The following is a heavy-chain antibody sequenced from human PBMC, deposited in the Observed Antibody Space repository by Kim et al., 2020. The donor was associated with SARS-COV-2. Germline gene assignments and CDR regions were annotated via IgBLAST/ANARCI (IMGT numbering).Heavy chain of an antibody. CDR1: GFTFSGSS. V-gene: IGHV3-73*01. J-gene: IGHJ6*04. CDR2: IRGKSDNYAT. D-gene: IGHD3-3*01. Sequence: GGSLRLSCAGSGFTFSGSSMHWVRQASGKGLEWIGRIRGKSDNYATAYAASVKGRFTIPGDDSKNTAYLQMNSLQTEDSAVYFCGFVFWSGSTYDMDVWGEGTTVTVSP. CDR3: GFVFWSGSTYDMDV.